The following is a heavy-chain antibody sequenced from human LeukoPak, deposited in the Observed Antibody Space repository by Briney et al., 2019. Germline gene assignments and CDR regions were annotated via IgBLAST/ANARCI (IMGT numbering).Heavy chain of an antibody. V-gene: IGHV4-34*01. D-gene: IGHD3-22*01. CDR2: INHSGGT. J-gene: IGHJ4*02. CDR1: GGSFSGYY. Sequence: SETLSLTCAVYGGSFSGYYWSWIRQPPGKGLVWIGEINHSGGTNYNPSLKSRVTISADTSKNQFSLKLSSVTAADTAVYYCATSRDYYDSSGVDYWGQGTLVTVSS. CDR3: ATSRDYYDSSGVDY.